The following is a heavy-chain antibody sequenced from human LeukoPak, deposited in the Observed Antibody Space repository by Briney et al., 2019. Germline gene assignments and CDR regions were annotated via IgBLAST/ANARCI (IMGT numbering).Heavy chain of an antibody. CDR1: GYSFTSYW. CDR2: IDPSDSYT. CDR3: AGPDPYCSSTSCSGGGYYYYGMDV. V-gene: IGHV5-10-1*01. J-gene: IGHJ6*04. D-gene: IGHD2-2*01. Sequence: GGSLRISCKGSGYSFTSYWISWVRQMPGKGLEWMGRIDPSDSYTNYSPSFQGHVTISADKSISTAYLQWSSLKASATAMYYCAGPDPYCSSTSCSGGGYYYYGMDVWGKGTTVTVSS.